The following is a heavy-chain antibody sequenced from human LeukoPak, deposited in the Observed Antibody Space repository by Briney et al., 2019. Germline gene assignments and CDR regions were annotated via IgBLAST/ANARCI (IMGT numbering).Heavy chain of an antibody. D-gene: IGHD6-13*01. CDR2: INQGGSEK. CDR3: ARDVGSSWPRPNWFDP. V-gene: IGHV3-7*01. Sequence: GGSLRLSCAASGFTFSSYWMSWVRQAPEKGLEWVANINQGGSEKYYVDSVRGRFTISRDNAKNSLYLQMNSLRAEDTAVYYCARDVGSSWPRPNWFDPWGQGTLVTVSS. CDR1: GFTFSSYW. J-gene: IGHJ5*02.